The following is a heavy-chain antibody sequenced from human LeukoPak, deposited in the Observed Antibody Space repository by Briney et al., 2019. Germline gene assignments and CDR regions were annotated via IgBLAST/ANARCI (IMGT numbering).Heavy chain of an antibody. V-gene: IGHV3-30*18. J-gene: IGHJ4*02. CDR2: ISYDGSNK. CDR3: AKDEGYYCDY. Sequence: PGGSLRLSCAASGFTFSSYGMHWARQAPGKGLEWVAVISYDGSNKYYADSVKGRFTISRDNSKNTLYLQMNSLRAEDTAVYYCAKDEGYYCDYWGQGTLVTVSS. CDR1: GFTFSSYG.